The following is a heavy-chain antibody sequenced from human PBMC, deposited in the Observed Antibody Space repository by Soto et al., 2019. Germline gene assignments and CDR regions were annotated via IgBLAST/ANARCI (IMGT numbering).Heavy chain of an antibody. Sequence: ASETLSLTCAVYGGSLSDYYWGWIRQPPGKGLEWIGGIYYSGSTYYNPSLKSRVTISVDTSKNQFSLKLSSVTAADTAVYYCVFADLVGRGNYYYGMDVWGQGTTVTVSS. CDR2: IYYSGST. D-gene: IGHD2-15*01. CDR1: GGSLSDYY. J-gene: IGHJ6*02. CDR3: VFADLVGRGNYYYGMDV. V-gene: IGHV4-34*01.